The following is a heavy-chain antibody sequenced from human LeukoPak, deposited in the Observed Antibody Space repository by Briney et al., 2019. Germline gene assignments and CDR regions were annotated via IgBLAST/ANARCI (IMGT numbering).Heavy chain of an antibody. D-gene: IGHD3-10*01. V-gene: IGHV4-38-2*01. Sequence: SETLSLTCAVSGYSISSGYYWGWIRQPPGKGLERIGSIYHSGSTYYNPSLKSRVTISVDTSKNQFSLKLSSVTAADAAVYYCARGDYYGSGSSPRHDYWGQGTLVTVSS. CDR2: IYHSGST. CDR1: GYSISSGYY. CDR3: ARGDYYGSGSSPRHDY. J-gene: IGHJ4*02.